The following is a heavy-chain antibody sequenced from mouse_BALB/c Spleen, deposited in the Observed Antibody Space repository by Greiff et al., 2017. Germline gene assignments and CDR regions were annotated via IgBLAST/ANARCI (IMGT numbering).Heavy chain of an antibody. J-gene: IGHJ2*01. CDR1: GFTFTDYY. D-gene: IGHD2-4*01. V-gene: IGHV7-3*02. CDR3: ARDMAMITAQGLDY. Sequence: DVKLVESGGGLVQPGGSLRLSCATSGFTFTDYYMSWVRQPPGKALEWLGFIRNKANGYTTEYSASVKGRFTISRDNSQSILYLQMNTLRAEDSATYYCARDMAMITAQGLDYWGQGTTLTVSS. CDR2: IRNKANGYTT.